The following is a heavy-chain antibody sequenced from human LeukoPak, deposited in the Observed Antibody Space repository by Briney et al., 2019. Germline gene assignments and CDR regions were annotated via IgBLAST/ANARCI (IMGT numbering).Heavy chain of an antibody. D-gene: IGHD2-2*01. CDR3: AKKYGQIPSFDY. CDR1: GFTFSRNS. CDR2: ITGSGGST. J-gene: IGHJ4*02. V-gene: IGHV3-23*01. Sequence: GGSLRLSCAASGFTFSRNSVSWVRQAPGKGREGVSGITGSGGSTDSADSVKGRFTISRDNSKNTLSLQMNSLRVEDTAVYYCAKKYGQIPSFDYWGQGTLVTVSS.